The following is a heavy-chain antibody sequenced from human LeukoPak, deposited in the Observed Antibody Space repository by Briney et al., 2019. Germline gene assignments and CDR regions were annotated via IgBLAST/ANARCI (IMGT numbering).Heavy chain of an antibody. D-gene: IGHD2-21*02. V-gene: IGHV3-23*01. J-gene: IGHJ4*02. CDR3: AKDKGVVVTEVWDY. CDR1: GGSISSTT. CDR2: ISGSGGST. Sequence: ETLSLTCDVSGGSISSTTWWTWVRQPPGKGLEWVSAISGSGGSTYYADSVKGRFTISRDNSKNTLYLQMNSLRAEDTAVYYCAKDKGVVVTEVWDYWGQGTLSPSPQ.